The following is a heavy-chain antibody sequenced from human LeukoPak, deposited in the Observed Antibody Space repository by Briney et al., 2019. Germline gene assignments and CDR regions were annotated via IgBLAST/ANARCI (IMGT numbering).Heavy chain of an antibody. CDR1: GGSISSYY. D-gene: IGHD3-22*01. CDR3: AGTYYYDSSGYWNDAFDI. Sequence: PSETPSLTCTVSGGSISSYYWSWIRQPPGQGLEWIGYIFYSGSTNYNPSLESRVTISVDTSKSQFSLRLTSVTAADTAVYYCAGTYYYDSSGYWNDAFDIWGQGTMVTVSS. J-gene: IGHJ3*02. CDR2: IFYSGST. V-gene: IGHV4-59*08.